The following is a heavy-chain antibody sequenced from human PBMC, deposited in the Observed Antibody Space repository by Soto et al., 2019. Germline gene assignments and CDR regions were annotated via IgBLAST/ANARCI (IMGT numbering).Heavy chain of an antibody. V-gene: IGHV3-30*14. Sequence: QVQLVESGGGVVQPGRSLRLSCAASGFTFSSYAMHWVRQAPGKGLEWVAVISYDGSNKYYADSVKGRFTISRDNSKNTLYLQRNSLRAEDTAVYYCARDGRVVDTGMDVWVQGTTVTVSS. J-gene: IGHJ6*02. D-gene: IGHD2-21*01. CDR3: ARDGRVVDTGMDV. CDR2: ISYDGSNK. CDR1: GFTFSSYA.